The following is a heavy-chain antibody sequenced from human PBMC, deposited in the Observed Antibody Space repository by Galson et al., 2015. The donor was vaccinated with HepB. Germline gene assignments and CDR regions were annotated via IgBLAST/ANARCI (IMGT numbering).Heavy chain of an antibody. J-gene: IGHJ4*02. CDR3: ARDNGDPPHFDY. CDR2: IDTNTGNP. V-gene: IGHV7-4-1*02. CDR1: GYTFTNYG. Sequence: SVKVSCKEASGYTFTNYGIHWVRQAPGQGLEWMGWIDTNTGNPTFAQGFTGRFVFSLDTSVSTAFLQITSLEAEDTAVYYCARDNGDPPHFDYWGQGTLVTVSS. D-gene: IGHD4-17*01.